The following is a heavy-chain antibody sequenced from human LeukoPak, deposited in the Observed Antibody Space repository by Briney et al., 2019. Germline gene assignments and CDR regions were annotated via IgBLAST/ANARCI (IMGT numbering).Heavy chain of an antibody. Sequence: GGSLRLSCAASGFTFSSYSMIWVRQAPGKGLEWVSVIYSGGSTYYADSVKGRFTISRDNSKNTLYLQMNSLRAEDTAVYYCARAGPVAHDAFDIWGQGTMVTVSS. D-gene: IGHD5-12*01. CDR1: GFTFSSYS. V-gene: IGHV3-66*01. CDR3: ARAGPVAHDAFDI. CDR2: IYSGGST. J-gene: IGHJ3*02.